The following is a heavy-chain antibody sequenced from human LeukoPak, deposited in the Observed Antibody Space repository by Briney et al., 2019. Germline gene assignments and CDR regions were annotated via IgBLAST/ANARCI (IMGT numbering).Heavy chain of an antibody. Sequence: GASVNVSCKASGYTFTSYYMHWVRQAPEQGLEWMGIINPSGGSTSYAQKFQGRVTMTRDTSTSTVYMELSSLRSEDTAVYYCARDGGPIVGAAGWFDPWGQGTLVTVSS. CDR1: GYTFTSYY. CDR3: ARDGGPIVGAAGWFDP. D-gene: IGHD1-26*01. V-gene: IGHV1-46*01. CDR2: INPSGGST. J-gene: IGHJ5*02.